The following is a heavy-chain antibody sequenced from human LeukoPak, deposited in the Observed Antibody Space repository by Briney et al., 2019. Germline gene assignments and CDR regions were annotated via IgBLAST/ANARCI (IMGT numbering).Heavy chain of an antibody. Sequence: SETLSLTCTVSGGSISSYYWSWIRQPPGKGLEWIGYIYYSGSTNYNPSLNSRVIISVDTSKNQFSLKLSSVTAADTAVYYCARIQFPGIAAADYWGQGTLVTVSS. D-gene: IGHD6-25*01. CDR1: GGSISSYY. CDR2: IYYSGST. J-gene: IGHJ4*02. V-gene: IGHV4-59*01. CDR3: ARIQFPGIAAADY.